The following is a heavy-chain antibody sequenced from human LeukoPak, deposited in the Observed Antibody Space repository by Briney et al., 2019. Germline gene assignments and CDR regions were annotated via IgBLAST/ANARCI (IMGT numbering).Heavy chain of an antibody. CDR2: IVVGSGNT. Sequence: TSVKVSCKASGFTFTSSAMQWVRQARGQRLEWIGWIVVGSGNTNYAQKFQERVTITRDMSTSTAYMELSSPRSEGTAVYYCAANLKGYCTNGVCGFDYWGQGTLVTVSS. V-gene: IGHV1-58*02. CDR3: AANLKGYCTNGVCGFDY. D-gene: IGHD2-8*01. CDR1: GFTFTSSA. J-gene: IGHJ4*02.